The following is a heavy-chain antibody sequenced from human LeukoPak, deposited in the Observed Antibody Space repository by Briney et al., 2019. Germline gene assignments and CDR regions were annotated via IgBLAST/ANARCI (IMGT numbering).Heavy chain of an antibody. V-gene: IGHV4-61*02. D-gene: IGHD2-2*01. Sequence: SETLSLTCTVSGGSISSGSYYWSWIRQPAGKGLEWIGRIYTSGSTNYNPSLKSRVTISVDTSKNQFSLKLSSVTAADTALYYCARGVLVSGALQDYWGQGTLVTVSS. CDR1: GGSISSGSYY. CDR2: IYTSGST. J-gene: IGHJ4*02. CDR3: ARGVLVSGALQDY.